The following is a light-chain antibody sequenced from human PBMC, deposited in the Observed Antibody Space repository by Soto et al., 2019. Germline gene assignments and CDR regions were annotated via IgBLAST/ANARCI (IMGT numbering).Light chain of an antibody. J-gene: IGKJ2*01. Sequence: DIVMTQSPDSLAVSLGERATINCKSSQSVLYSSNNKNYLAWYQQKPGQPPKLLIYWASTRESGVPDRFSGSGSGTDFTLTISSLQAEDVAVYYCQQRSNWPYMYTFGQGTKLEIK. V-gene: IGKV4-1*01. CDR1: QSVLYSSNNKNY. CDR3: QQRSNWPYMYT. CDR2: WAS.